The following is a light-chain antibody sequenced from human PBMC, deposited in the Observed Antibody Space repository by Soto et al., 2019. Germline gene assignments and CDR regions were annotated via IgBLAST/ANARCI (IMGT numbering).Light chain of an antibody. Sequence: DIQMTQSPSSLSASVGDRVTITCRASQSISTYLNWYQQKPGKAPNLLIYAASSLQSGVPSSFSGSASGTAFTLTISSLQSEDFATYYCQQSYSIPITFGEGTRLDIK. J-gene: IGKJ5*01. CDR1: QSISTY. CDR3: QQSYSIPIT. V-gene: IGKV1-39*01. CDR2: AAS.